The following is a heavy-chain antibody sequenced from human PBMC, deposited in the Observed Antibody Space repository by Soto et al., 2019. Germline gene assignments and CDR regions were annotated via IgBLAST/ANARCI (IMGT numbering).Heavy chain of an antibody. Sequence: ASVKVSCKASGYTFTSYGISWVRQAPGQGLEWTGWISAYSGDTKYAQKFQGRVTMTTDTSTTTAYLELRSLRSDDTAVYYCARHHGPTTSENWFDPWGQEPWSPSPQ. D-gene: IGHD5-12*01. J-gene: IGHJ5*02. CDR1: GYTFTSYG. CDR3: ARHHGPTTSENWFDP. V-gene: IGHV1-18*04. CDR2: ISAYSGDT.